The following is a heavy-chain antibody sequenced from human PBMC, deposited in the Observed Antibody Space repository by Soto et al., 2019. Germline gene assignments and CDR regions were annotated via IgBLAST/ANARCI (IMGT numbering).Heavy chain of an antibody. CDR3: ARVLPPFDP. CDR2: IKGGNGYT. V-gene: IGHV1-3*01. Sequence: ASVKVSCKASGYTFTDYTMHWVRQAPGQRLEWMGWIKGGNGYTEYSQNFQGRVTITRDTSASTAYMELSSLRSDDTAVYYCARVLPPFDPWGQGTLVTVSS. CDR1: GYTFTDYT. J-gene: IGHJ5*02.